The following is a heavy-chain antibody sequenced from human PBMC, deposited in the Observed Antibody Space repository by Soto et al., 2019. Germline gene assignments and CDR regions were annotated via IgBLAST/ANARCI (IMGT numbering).Heavy chain of an antibody. V-gene: IGHV5-10-1*01. CDR2: IDPSDSST. Sequence: GESLKISCNGSGYTFTNYWINWVRQMPGKGLEWMGRIDPSDSSTNYSPSFQRHVTISADKSISTASLQWSSLRASDSAIYYCARQAKYDILTGYFPFDDWGQGTLVTVSS. D-gene: IGHD3-9*01. CDR3: ARQAKYDILTGYFPFDD. J-gene: IGHJ4*02. CDR1: GYTFTNYW.